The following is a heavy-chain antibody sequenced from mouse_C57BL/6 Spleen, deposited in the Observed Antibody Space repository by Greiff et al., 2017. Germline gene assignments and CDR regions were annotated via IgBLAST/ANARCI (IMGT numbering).Heavy chain of an antibody. CDR1: GYSFTGYY. CDR2: INPSTGGT. J-gene: IGHJ3*01. CDR3: ARTYYSNHVGFAY. Sequence: EVQLQQSGPELVKPGASVKISCKASGYSFTGYYMNWVKQSPEKSLEWIGEINPSTGGTTYNQKFKAKATLTVDKSSSTAYMQLKSLTSEDSAVYYCARTYYSNHVGFAYWGQGTLVTVSA. V-gene: IGHV1-42*01. D-gene: IGHD2-5*01.